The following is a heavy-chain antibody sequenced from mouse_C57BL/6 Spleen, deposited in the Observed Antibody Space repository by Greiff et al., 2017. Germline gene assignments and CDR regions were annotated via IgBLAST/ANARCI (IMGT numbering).Heavy chain of an antibody. CDR2: IDPNSGGT. V-gene: IGHV1-72*01. CDR1: GYTFTSYW. CDR3: AREGEGYYGSTQLYAMDY. J-gene: IGHJ4*01. Sequence: VQLQQPGAELVKPGASVKLSCKASGYTFTSYWMHWVKQRPGRGLEWIGRIDPNSGGTKYNEKFKSKATLTVDKPSSTAYMQLSSLTSEDSAVYYCAREGEGYYGSTQLYAMDYWGQGTSVTVSS. D-gene: IGHD1-1*01.